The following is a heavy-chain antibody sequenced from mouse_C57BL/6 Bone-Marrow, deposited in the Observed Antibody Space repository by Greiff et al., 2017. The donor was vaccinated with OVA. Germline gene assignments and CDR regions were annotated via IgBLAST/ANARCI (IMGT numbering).Heavy chain of an antibody. CDR3: ARYGALLFDY. CDR1: GFTFTDYY. J-gene: IGHJ2*01. D-gene: IGHD2-10*01. V-gene: IGHV7-3*01. CDR2: IRNKANGYTT. Sequence: EVQRVESGGGLVQPGGSLSLSCAASGFTFTDYYMSWVRQPPGKALEWLGFIRNKANGYTTEYSASVKGRFTISRDNSQSILYLQMNALRAEDSATYYCARYGALLFDYWGQGTTLTVSS.